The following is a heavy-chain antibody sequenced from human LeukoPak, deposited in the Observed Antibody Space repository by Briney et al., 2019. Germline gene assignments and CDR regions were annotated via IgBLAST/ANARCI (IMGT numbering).Heavy chain of an antibody. CDR1: GFTFSSYA. J-gene: IGHJ6*02. CDR3: TRESIYCSSSSCYSPYGLGV. V-gene: IGHV3-23*01. Sequence: GGSLRLSCAASGFTFSSYAMSWVRYAPGKGLEWVSGIRDTGGSTYYADSAKGRFTISRDNPKNTLFLQMNSLRDDDTALYYCTRESIYCSSSSCYSPYGLGVWGQGTTVTVSS. D-gene: IGHD2-2*02. CDR2: IRDTGGST.